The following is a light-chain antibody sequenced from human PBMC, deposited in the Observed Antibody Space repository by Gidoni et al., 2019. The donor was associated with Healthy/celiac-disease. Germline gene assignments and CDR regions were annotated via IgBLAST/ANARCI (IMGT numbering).Light chain of an antibody. V-gene: IGKV1-39*01. J-gene: IGKJ2*01. CDR3: QQSYSTPPMYT. CDR1: QSISSY. CDR2: AAS. Sequence: DIQMTQSPSSLSASVGDRVTSTCRASQSISSYLNWFQQNPGKAPKLLIYAASSLQSWVPSRFSGSGSGTDFTLTISSLQPEDFATYYCQQSYSTPPMYTFGQGTKLEIK.